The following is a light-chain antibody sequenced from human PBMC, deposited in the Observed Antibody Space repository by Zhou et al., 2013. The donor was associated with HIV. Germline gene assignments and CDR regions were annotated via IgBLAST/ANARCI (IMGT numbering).Light chain of an antibody. CDR3: SSYSSSSTLXV. J-gene: IGLJ1*01. CDR1: SSDVGSYNR. CDR2: EVS. Sequence: QSALTQPASVSGSPGQSIAISCTGTSSDVGSYNRVSWYQQSPGTGPKSMIYEVSNRPSGVPDRFSGSKSGNTASLTISGLQAEDEADYYCSSYSSSSTLXVFGTGTKVTV. V-gene: IGLV2-18*02.